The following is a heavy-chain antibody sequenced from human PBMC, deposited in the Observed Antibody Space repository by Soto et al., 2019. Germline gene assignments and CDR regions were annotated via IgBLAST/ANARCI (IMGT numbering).Heavy chain of an antibody. D-gene: IGHD3-10*01. CDR3: ARGMVRGVTLNSNWFDP. Sequence: PSETLSLTCAVSGYSISSSNWWGWIRQPPGKGLEWIGYIYYSGTTYYNPSLKSRVTMSVDTSKNQFSLKLTSVTAVDTAVYYCARGMVRGVTLNSNWFDPWGQGTLVTVSS. J-gene: IGHJ5*02. CDR2: IYYSGTT. V-gene: IGHV4-28*03. CDR1: GYSISSSNW.